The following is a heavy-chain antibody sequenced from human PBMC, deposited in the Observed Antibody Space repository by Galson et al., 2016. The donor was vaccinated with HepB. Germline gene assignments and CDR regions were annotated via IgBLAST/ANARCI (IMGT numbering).Heavy chain of an antibody. CDR1: GFTFRSYP. CDR2: IYSRGSA. V-gene: IGHV3-66*01. J-gene: IGHJ4*02. Sequence: SLRLSCAASGFTFRSYPMHWVRQAPGKGLEWVSVIYSRGSAYYADSVKGRFTISRDNSKNTLYLQMNSLKAEDTAVYYCARDWGSSWCLHWGQGTLVTVSS. D-gene: IGHD6-13*01. CDR3: ARDWGSSWCLH.